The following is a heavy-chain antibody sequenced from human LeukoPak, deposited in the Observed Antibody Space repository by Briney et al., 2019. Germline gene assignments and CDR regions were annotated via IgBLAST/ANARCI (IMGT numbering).Heavy chain of an antibody. Sequence: PGGSLRLSCVASGFTFSSYAMSWVRQAPGKGLEWVSSTSGVGGTTYYAGSVVGRFTISRDNSKSTLYLQMNSLRAEDTAVYHCAKLVDFRLDGLDVWGLGTTVIVSS. CDR1: GFTFSSYA. CDR2: TSGVGGTT. J-gene: IGHJ6*02. V-gene: IGHV3-23*01. CDR3: AKLVDFRLDGLDV. D-gene: IGHD2-21*01.